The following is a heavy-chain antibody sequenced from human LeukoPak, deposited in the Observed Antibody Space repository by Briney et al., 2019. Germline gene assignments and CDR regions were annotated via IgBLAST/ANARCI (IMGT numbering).Heavy chain of an antibody. V-gene: IGHV4-39*01. CDR2: TYYSGST. CDR1: GGSISSSSYY. Sequence: SETLSLTCTVSGGSISSSSYYWGWIRQPPGKGLEWIGSTYYSGSTYYNPSLKSRVTISVDTSKNQFSLKLSSVTAADPAVYXXXXDRSMEYSSSYFDSWGQGTLVTVSS. J-gene: IGHJ4*02. CDR3: XXDRSMEYSSSYFDS. D-gene: IGHD6-6*01.